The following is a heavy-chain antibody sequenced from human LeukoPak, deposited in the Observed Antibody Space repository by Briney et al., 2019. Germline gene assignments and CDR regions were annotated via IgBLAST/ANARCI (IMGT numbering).Heavy chain of an antibody. D-gene: IGHD5-18*01. Sequence: GASVKVSCKASGGTFSSYTISWVRQAPGQGREWMGRIIPILGIANYAQKFQGRVTITADKSTSTAYMELSSLRSEDTAVYYCASPEGYSYGSFDYWGQGTLVTVSS. J-gene: IGHJ4*02. CDR2: IIPILGIA. CDR1: GGTFSSYT. V-gene: IGHV1-69*02. CDR3: ASPEGYSYGSFDY.